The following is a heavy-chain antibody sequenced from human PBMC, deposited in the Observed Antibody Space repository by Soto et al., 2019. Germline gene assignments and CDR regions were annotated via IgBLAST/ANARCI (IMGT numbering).Heavy chain of an antibody. Sequence: SETLSLTCTVSGASISNYYWSWIRQPAGKGLECLGRIYASGTTTYNPSLRSRVTMSVDTSKNQFSLNLNSVTAADTAVYYCARESRSELGTVEYWGQGTPVTVSS. CDR1: GASISNYY. J-gene: IGHJ4*02. D-gene: IGHD1-1*01. V-gene: IGHV4-4*07. CDR3: ARESRSELGTVEY. CDR2: IYASGTT.